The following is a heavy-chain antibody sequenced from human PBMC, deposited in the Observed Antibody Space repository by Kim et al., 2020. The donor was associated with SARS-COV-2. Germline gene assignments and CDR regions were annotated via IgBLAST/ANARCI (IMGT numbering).Heavy chain of an antibody. D-gene: IGHD2-15*01. CDR3: ARGRIGRGYYYYYGMDV. V-gene: IGHV4-34*01. Sequence: NSRVTISVNTSKNQFYLKLSSVTAADTAVYYCARGRIGRGYYYYYGMDVWGQGTTVTVSS. J-gene: IGHJ6*02.